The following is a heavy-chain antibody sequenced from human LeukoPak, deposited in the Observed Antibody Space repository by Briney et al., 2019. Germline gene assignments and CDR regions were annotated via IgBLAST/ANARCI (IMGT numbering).Heavy chain of an antibody. CDR2: IYSSGII. Sequence: PSETLSLTCTVAGGSISSYYWSWIRQPAGKAPEWIGRIYSSGIINYNPSLKSRVPMSLDNSKNKLSLKLSYVTAADTAVYYCARDTGKSGYPDYWGQGTLVTVSS. CDR1: GGSISSYY. D-gene: IGHD3-3*01. J-gene: IGHJ4*02. CDR3: ARDTGKSGYPDY. V-gene: IGHV4-4*07.